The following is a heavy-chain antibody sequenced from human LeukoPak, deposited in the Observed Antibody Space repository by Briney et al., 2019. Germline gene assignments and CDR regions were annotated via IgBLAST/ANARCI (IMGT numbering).Heavy chain of an antibody. D-gene: IGHD4-17*01. CDR2: IWYDGSNK. J-gene: IGHJ5*02. CDR1: GFTFSSYG. CDR3: AREAATVTIFHWFDP. Sequence: GGSLRLSCAASGFTFSSYGMHWVRQAPGKGLERVAVIWYDGSNKYYADSVKGRFTISRDNSKNTLYLQMNSLRAEDTAVYYCAREAATVTIFHWFDPWGQGTLVTVSS. V-gene: IGHV3-33*01.